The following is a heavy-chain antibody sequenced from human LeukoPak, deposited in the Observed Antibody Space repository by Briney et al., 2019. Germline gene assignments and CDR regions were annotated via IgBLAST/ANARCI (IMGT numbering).Heavy chain of an antibody. CDR2: ISYDGSNK. J-gene: IGHJ3*02. CDR3: ARERGDIVVVPAASFHAFHI. Sequence: PGGSLRLSCAASGFTFSSYAMHWVRQAPGKGLESVAVISYDGSNKYYADSVKGRFTISRDNSKNTLYLQMNSLRAEDTAVYYCARERGDIVVVPAASFHAFHIWGQGTMVTVSS. D-gene: IGHD2-2*01. V-gene: IGHV3-30*04. CDR1: GFTFSSYA.